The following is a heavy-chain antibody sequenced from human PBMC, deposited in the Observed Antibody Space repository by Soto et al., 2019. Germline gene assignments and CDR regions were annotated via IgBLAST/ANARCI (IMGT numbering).Heavy chain of an antibody. V-gene: IGHV4-4*02. J-gene: IGHJ4*02. D-gene: IGHD3-10*01. CDR1: CDSITNNPSW. Sequence: SETLSLTCVVSCDSITNNPSWWSWVRQPPGTGLEWIGEIHHSGSANYNPSLKSRVSLWMDKSKNQFSLRLTSVTAADTAFYYCARVEFGNFGAYWGQGTLVTVS. CDR2: IHHSGSA. CDR3: ARVEFGNFGAY.